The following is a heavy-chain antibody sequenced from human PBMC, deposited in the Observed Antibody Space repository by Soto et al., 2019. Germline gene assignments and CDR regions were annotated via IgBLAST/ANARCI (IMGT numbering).Heavy chain of an antibody. CDR1: GASMNTYF. V-gene: IGHV4-4*07. CDR2: VYTSGTT. D-gene: IGHD3-10*01. J-gene: IGHJ3*02. Sequence: QVQLQESGPGLVKPSETLSLTCSVSGASMNTYFWSWIRQPAGKGLEWIGRVYTSGTTNYNPSLKSRVTMSVDTSKNQVSLKLISLTAADTGLYYCARDEPDTGEGFDIWGQGTMVTVSS. CDR3: ARDEPDTGEGFDI.